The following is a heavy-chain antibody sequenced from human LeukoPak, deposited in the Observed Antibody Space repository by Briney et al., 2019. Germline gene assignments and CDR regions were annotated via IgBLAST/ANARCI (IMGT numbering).Heavy chain of an antibody. CDR3: AKGSSRGTTMTWFDP. J-gene: IGHJ5*02. CDR2: IKQDGSEK. Sequence: GGSLRLSCAASGFTFSSYWMGWVRQAPGKGLEWVANIKQDGSEKYYVDSVKGRFTISRDNAKNSLYLQMNSLRADDTAVYYCAKGSSRGTTMTWFDPWGQGTLVTVSS. D-gene: IGHD4-17*01. CDR1: GFTFSSYW. V-gene: IGHV3-7*01.